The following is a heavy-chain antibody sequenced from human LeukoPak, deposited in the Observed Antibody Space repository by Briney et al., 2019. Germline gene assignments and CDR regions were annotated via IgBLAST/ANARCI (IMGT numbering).Heavy chain of an antibody. CDR3: AKDFVTMVRGVSHYFDY. J-gene: IGHJ4*02. V-gene: IGHV3-33*06. CDR1: GFTFSSYG. CDR2: IWYDGSNK. Sequence: GRSLRLYCAASGFTFSSYGMHWVRQAPGQGLEGVAVIWYDGSNKYYADSVKGRFTISRDNSKNTLYLQMNSLRAEDTAVYYCAKDFVTMVRGVSHYFDYWGQGTLVTVSS. D-gene: IGHD3-10*01.